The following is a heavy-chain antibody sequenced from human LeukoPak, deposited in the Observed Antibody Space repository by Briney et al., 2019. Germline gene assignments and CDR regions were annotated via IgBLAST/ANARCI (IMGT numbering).Heavy chain of an antibody. Sequence: SETLSLTCTVSGGSISSSNYYWGWIRQPPGKGLEWIGYIFFSGTTNYNPSLKSRVTISVDTSKNQFSLKMTSVTAADTAVYFCAGVGSGGAWFDFWGQGTLVTVSS. V-gene: IGHV4-61*05. J-gene: IGHJ4*02. CDR3: AGVGSGGAWFDF. CDR2: IFFSGTT. D-gene: IGHD6-19*01. CDR1: GGSISSSNYY.